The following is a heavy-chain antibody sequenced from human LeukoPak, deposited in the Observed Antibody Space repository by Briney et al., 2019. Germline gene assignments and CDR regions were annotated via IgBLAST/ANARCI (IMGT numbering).Heavy chain of an antibody. CDR2: FDPEDGET. V-gene: IGHV1-24*01. CDR1: VYTLTELS. J-gene: IGHJ4*02. D-gene: IGHD6-19*01. CDR3: ATDLHSSGWYGFDY. Sequence: ASEKVARKVSVYTLTELSMHWVRQAPGKGLEWMGGFDPEDGETIYAQEFQGRVTMTEDTSTDTAYMELSSLRSEDTAVYYCATDLHSSGWYGFDYWGQGTLVTVSS.